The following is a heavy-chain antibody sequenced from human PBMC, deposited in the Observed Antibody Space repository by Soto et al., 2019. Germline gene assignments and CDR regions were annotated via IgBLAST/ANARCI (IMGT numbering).Heavy chain of an antibody. CDR2: IIPMYGTV. Sequence: ASVKVSCKASGGTFSSYVISWVRQAPGQGPEWMGGIIPMYGTVNYAQNFQDRVTIVADTSTSTAYMELSSLRSEDTAVYYCARDLGGCSGGSCRYNWFDPWGQGTLVTVS. CDR1: GGTFSSYV. D-gene: IGHD2-15*01. V-gene: IGHV1-69*06. CDR3: ARDLGGCSGGSCRYNWFDP. J-gene: IGHJ5*02.